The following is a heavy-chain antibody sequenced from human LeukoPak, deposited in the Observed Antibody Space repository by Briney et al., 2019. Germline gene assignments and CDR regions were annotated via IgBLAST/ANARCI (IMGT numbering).Heavy chain of an antibody. CDR2: IFSGGST. Sequence: GGSLRLSCAASGVTVSSNNMNWVRQAPGKGLEWVSVIFSGGSTYYADSVKGRFTISRDNSKDTLYLQMDSLRAEDTAVYYCARGEADYWGQGTLVTVSS. V-gene: IGHV3-66*02. D-gene: IGHD2-21*01. CDR3: ARGEADY. CDR1: GVTVSSNN. J-gene: IGHJ4*02.